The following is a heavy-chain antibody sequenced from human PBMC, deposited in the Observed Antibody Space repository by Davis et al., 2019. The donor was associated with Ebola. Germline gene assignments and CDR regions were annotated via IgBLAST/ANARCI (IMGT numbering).Heavy chain of an antibody. Sequence: PGGSLRLSCAPSGFTFSSYSMNWVRQAPGKGLEWVSYISSSSSTIYYADSVKGRFTISRDNDKNSLHLQMNSLRAEDTATYYCARDRVTGDAEYFQHWGQGTLVTVSS. CDR2: ISSSSSTI. D-gene: IGHD7-27*01. CDR1: GFTFSSYS. J-gene: IGHJ1*01. V-gene: IGHV3-48*04. CDR3: ARDRVTGDAEYFQH.